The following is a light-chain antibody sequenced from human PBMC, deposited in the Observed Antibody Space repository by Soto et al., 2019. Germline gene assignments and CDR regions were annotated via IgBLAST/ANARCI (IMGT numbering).Light chain of an antibody. Sequence: EIVLTQSPGTLSLSPGERATLSCRASQSVSSSCLAWYQQKPGQAPRLLIYGASSRATGIPDRFSGSGSGTDFTLTISRLEPEDFAVYHCQQYGRSPYTFGQGTKLEIK. CDR3: QQYGRSPYT. J-gene: IGKJ2*01. CDR2: GAS. V-gene: IGKV3-20*01. CDR1: QSVSSSC.